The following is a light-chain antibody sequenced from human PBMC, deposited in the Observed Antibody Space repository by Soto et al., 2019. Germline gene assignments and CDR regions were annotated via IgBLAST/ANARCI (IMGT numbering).Light chain of an antibody. Sequence: DIQMTQSPSTLSASVGDRVTITCRASQSIGVWLAWYQQKPGTAPKLLIYKTSTLDSGVPLRFSGSGSGTEFTLTISSLQPDDFATYYCQQYINYFRPLGQGPKADIK. CDR3: QQYINYFRP. V-gene: IGKV1-5*03. J-gene: IGKJ1*01. CDR2: KTS. CDR1: QSIGVW.